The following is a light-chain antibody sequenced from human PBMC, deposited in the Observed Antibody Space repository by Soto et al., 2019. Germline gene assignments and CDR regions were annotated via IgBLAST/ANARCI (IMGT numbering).Light chain of an antibody. CDR2: DAS. CDR1: QTITRW. V-gene: IGKV1-5*01. J-gene: IGKJ1*01. CDR3: QQYNSYSWT. Sequence: DIQMPQSPSTLSASVGDRVTVTCRASQTITRWMDWYQQKPGKATKLLIYDASTLESGVPSRFSGSRSGTEFTLTISSLQPDDFATYYCQQYNSYSWTFGQGTKV.